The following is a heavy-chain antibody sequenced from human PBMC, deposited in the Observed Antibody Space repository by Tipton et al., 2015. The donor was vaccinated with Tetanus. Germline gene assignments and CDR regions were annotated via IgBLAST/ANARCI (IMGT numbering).Heavy chain of an antibody. CDR2: ISGSGNTT. D-gene: IGHD6-13*01. J-gene: IGHJ4*02. CDR1: GFTFSSYA. CDR3: AKEGHSSPTTPYIDY. Sequence: SLRLSCAASGFTFSSYAMTWVRQAPGKGLEWVSAISGSGNTTYYPDSVKGRFAISRDNSKNTPYLQMNSLRGEDAAVYYCAKEGHSSPTTPYIDYWGQGTLVTVSS. V-gene: IGHV3-23*01.